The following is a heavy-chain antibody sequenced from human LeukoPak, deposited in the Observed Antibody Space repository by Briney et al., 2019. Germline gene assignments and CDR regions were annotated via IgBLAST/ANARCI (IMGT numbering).Heavy chain of an antibody. CDR2: IYPGDSDT. D-gene: IGHD6-13*01. Sequence: GESLKISCKGSGYTFTSYWIGWVRQLPGKGLEWMGIIYPGDSDTRYSPSFQGQVTISADKSISTAYQQWSSLKASDTAMYYCASSFIAAAQIEYWGQGTLVTVSS. CDR1: GYTFTSYW. CDR3: ASSFIAAAQIEY. J-gene: IGHJ4*02. V-gene: IGHV5-51*03.